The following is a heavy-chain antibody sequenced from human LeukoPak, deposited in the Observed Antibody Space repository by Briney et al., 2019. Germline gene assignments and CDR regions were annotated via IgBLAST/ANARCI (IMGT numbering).Heavy chain of an antibody. CDR1: GYSFTSYW. CDR3: ARGRLDIVVVVAARGKYYFDY. J-gene: IGHJ4*02. V-gene: IGHV5-51*01. Sequence: GESLKISCKGSGYSFTSYWIGWVRQMPGKGLEWMGIIYPGDSDTRYSPSFQGQVTISADKSISTAYLQWSSLKASDTAMYYCARGRLDIVVVVAARGKYYFDYWGQGTLVTVS. D-gene: IGHD2-15*01. CDR2: IYPGDSDT.